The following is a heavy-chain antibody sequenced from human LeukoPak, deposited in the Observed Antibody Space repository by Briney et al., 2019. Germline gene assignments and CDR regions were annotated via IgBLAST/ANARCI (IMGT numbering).Heavy chain of an antibody. Sequence: SETLSLTCTLSGGSISSGNYYWSWIRQPPGRGLEWFGYIHYSGSTYYNPSLKSRVPILVDTSKNQCSLKLSSVTAADTAVYYCARGRYSSSPVDYWGQGTLVTVSS. CDR2: IHYSGST. J-gene: IGHJ4*02. CDR3: ARGRYSSSPVDY. V-gene: IGHV4-30-4*08. D-gene: IGHD6-6*01. CDR1: GGSISSGNYY.